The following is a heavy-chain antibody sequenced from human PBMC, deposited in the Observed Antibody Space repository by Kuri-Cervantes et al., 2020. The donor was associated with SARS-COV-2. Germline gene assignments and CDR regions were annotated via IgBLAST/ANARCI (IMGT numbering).Heavy chain of an antibody. CDR1: GFTVSSNY. D-gene: IGHD1-1*01. CDR3: ARETTDAFDI. J-gene: IGHJ3*02. V-gene: IGHV3-66*02. CDR2: IYSGGNT. Sequence: GGSLRLSCAASGFTVSSNYMSWVRQAPRKGLEWVSVIYSGGNTDYADPVKGRFTISRDNSKNTLYLQMNSLRAEDTAVYYCARETTDAFDIWGQGTMVTVSS.